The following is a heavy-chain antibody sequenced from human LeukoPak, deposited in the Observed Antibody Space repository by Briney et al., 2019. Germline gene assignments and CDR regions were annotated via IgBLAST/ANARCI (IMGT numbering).Heavy chain of an antibody. CDR3: ARPVDSYFDY. J-gene: IGHJ4*02. V-gene: IGHV4-39*01. D-gene: IGHD3/OR15-3a*01. CDR1: GGSISSSSYY. Sequence: SETLSLTCTVSGGSISSSSYYWGWIRQPPGKGLEWIGSIYYSGSTYYNPSLKSRVTISVDTSKNQSSLKLSSVTAADTAVYYCARPVDSYFDYWGQGTLVTVSS. CDR2: IYYSGST.